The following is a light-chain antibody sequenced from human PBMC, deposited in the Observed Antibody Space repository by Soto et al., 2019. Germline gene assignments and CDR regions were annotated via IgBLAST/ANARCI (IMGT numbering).Light chain of an antibody. CDR3: SSYTSLSTYV. V-gene: IGLV2-14*03. Sequence: QSVLTQPASVSGSPGQSITISCSGTSIDVGGTDHVSWYLQHPGEAPKLIIYDVGNRPSGVSNRFSGSKADNTATLTVSGLQGEDEADYYCSSYTSLSTYVFGTGTKVTVL. CDR1: SIDVGGTDH. CDR2: DVG. J-gene: IGLJ1*01.